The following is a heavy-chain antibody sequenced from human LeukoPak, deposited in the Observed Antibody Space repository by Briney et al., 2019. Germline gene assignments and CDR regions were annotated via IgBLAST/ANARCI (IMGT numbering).Heavy chain of an antibody. V-gene: IGHV4-34*01. D-gene: IGHD2/OR15-2a*01. CDR2: ISHNGNI. CDR1: GGSFSEYY. J-gene: IGHJ6*02. CDR3: AGRQYYYYGMDV. Sequence: PSETPSLTCGVSGGSFSEYYWTWICQPPGKRLEWIGEISHNGNINYNPSLESRATISRDMSKSHFSLQLISMTAADTAVYYCAGRQYYYYGMDVWGQGTTVTVSS.